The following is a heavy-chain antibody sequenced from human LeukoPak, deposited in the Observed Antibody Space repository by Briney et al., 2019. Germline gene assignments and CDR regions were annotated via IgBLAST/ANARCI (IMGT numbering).Heavy chain of an antibody. D-gene: IGHD3-9*01. V-gene: IGHV3-7*01. CDR2: IKQDGSEK. Sequence: GGSLRLSCAAPGFTFSSYWMSWVRQAPGKGLEWVANIKQDGSEKYYVDSVKGRFTISRDNAKNSLYLQMNSLRAEDTAVYYCASDQYDILTGYHDYWGQGTLVTVSS. J-gene: IGHJ4*02. CDR1: GFTFSSYW. CDR3: ASDQYDILTGYHDY.